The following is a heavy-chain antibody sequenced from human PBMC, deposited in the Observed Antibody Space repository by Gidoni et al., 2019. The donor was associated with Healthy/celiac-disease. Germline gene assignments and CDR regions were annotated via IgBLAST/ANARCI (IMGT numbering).Heavy chain of an antibody. J-gene: IGHJ4*02. Sequence: EVQLVESGGGLVKPGRSLRLSCTASGFTFGDYAMGWFRQAPGKGLGWVGFIRSKAYGGTTEYAASVKGRFTISRDDSKSIAYLQMNSLKTEDTAVYYCTSDPLAAAATGTPPLGYWGQGTLVTVSS. V-gene: IGHV3-49*05. CDR2: IRSKAYGGTT. CDR3: TSDPLAAAATGTPPLGY. D-gene: IGHD6-13*01. CDR1: GFTFGDYA.